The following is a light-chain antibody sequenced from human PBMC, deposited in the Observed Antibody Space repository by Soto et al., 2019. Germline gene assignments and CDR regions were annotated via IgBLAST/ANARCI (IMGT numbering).Light chain of an antibody. V-gene: IGKV4-1*01. Sequence: DIVMTQSPDSLAVSLGERATINCKSSQSVSYSSNSKNYLAWYQRKPGQPPKLLIYWASTRESGVPDRFSGSGSGTDFTLTISSLQAEDVAVYYCQQYYSIPLTCGGGTKVEIK. CDR1: QSVSYSSNSKNY. CDR3: QQYYSIPLT. CDR2: WAS. J-gene: IGKJ4*01.